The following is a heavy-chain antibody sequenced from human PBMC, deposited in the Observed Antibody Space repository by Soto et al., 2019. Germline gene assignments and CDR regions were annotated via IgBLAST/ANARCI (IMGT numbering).Heavy chain of an antibody. CDR3: ASPGLDSSGWYDGGAFDI. D-gene: IGHD6-19*01. V-gene: IGHV3-11*01. CDR1: GFTFSDYY. CDR2: ISSSGSTI. J-gene: IGHJ3*02. Sequence: QVQLVESGGGLVKPGGSLRLSCAASGFTFSDYYMSWIRQAPGKGLEWVSYISSSGSTIYYADSVKGRFTISRDNAKNSLDLQMNSLRAEDTAVYYCASPGLDSSGWYDGGAFDIWGQGTMVTVSS.